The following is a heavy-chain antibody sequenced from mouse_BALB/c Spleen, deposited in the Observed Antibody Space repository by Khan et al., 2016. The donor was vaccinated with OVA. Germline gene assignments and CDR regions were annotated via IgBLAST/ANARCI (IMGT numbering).Heavy chain of an antibody. D-gene: IGHD2-1*01. CDR3: TRGEGYYGNPYAIDF. Sequence: EVELVESGGGLVKPGGSLKLSCAASGFTFSRYTMSWVRQTPEKRLEWVATISRGGSYTYYLGSVEGRFTLSRDNAKNTLYLEMTRLKSEDTAIYYCTRGEGYYGNPYAIDFWGQGTSVTVSS. CDR1: GFTFSRYT. CDR2: ISRGGSYT. V-gene: IGHV5-6-4*01. J-gene: IGHJ4*01.